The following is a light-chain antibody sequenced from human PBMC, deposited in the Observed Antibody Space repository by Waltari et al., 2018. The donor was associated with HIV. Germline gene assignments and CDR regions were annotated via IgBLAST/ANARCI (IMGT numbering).Light chain of an antibody. J-gene: IGLJ2*01. CDR3: CSHAGPSSVI. CDR2: DVT. CDR1: RADIGLSTH. Sequence: QSALTQPASVPGSPGPSITLSCTGTRADIGLSTHVSWYQHHPGAAPHLLIHDVTRRPSGISKRFSGSKSGNTASLTISGLQAEDGAHYYCCSHAGPSSVIFGGGTKLTVL. V-gene: IGLV2-23*02.